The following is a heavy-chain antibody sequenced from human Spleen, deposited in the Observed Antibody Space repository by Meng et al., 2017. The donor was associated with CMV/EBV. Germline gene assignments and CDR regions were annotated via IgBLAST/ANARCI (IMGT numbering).Heavy chain of an antibody. CDR1: GYSISSGYY. Sequence: SETLSLTCTVSGYSISSGYYWGWIRQPPGKGLEWIGSIYHSGSTYYNPSLKSRVTISVDTSKNQFSLKLSSVTAADTAVYYCARDNWAVVTTVSHWFDPWGQGTLVTVSS. CDR2: IYHSGST. D-gene: IGHD4-11*01. V-gene: IGHV4-38-2*02. CDR3: ARDNWAVVTTVSHWFDP. J-gene: IGHJ5*02.